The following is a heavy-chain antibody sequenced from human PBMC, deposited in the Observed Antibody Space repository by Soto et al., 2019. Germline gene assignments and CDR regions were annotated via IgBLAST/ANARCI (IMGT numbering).Heavy chain of an antibody. CDR2: IHHSGST. D-gene: IGHD3-10*01. Sequence: SETLSITCAVSGGSISSRNWWSWVRQPPGKGLEWIGEIHHSGSTNPNPSLKSRVTTSVDKSKNQFSLKLTSVTAADTAVYYCAGSGSYRDIDYWGQGTLVTVSS. CDR3: AGSGSYRDIDY. CDR1: GGSISSRNW. V-gene: IGHV4-4*02. J-gene: IGHJ4*02.